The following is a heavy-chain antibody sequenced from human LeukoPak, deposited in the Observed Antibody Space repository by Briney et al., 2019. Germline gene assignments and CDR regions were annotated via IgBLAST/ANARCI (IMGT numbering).Heavy chain of an antibody. CDR2: ISAYNGNT. CDR3: ARDRGITIFGVVAYYYYMDV. D-gene: IGHD3-3*01. Sequence: GASVKVSCKASGYTFTSYGISWVRQAPGQGLEWMGWISAYNGNTNYAQKLQGRVTMTTDTSTSTACMELRSLRSDDTAVYYCARDRGITIFGVVAYYYYMDVGGKGTTVTVSS. V-gene: IGHV1-18*01. CDR1: GYTFTSYG. J-gene: IGHJ6*03.